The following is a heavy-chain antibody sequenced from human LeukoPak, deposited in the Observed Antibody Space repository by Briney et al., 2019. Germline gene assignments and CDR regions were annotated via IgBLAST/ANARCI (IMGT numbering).Heavy chain of an antibody. D-gene: IGHD3-22*01. CDR3: ASALRDYYDSSGYPVFDY. V-gene: IGHV1-18*01. CDR1: GYTFTSYG. Sequence: ASVKVSCKASGYTFTSYGISWVRQAPGQGLEWMGWISAYNGNTNYAQKLQGRVTMTTDTSTSTAYMELSSLRSEDTAVYYCASALRDYYDSSGYPVFDYWGQGTLVTVSS. J-gene: IGHJ4*02. CDR2: ISAYNGNT.